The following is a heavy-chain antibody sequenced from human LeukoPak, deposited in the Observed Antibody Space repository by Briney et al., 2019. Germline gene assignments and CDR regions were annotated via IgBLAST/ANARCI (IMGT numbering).Heavy chain of an antibody. Sequence: SETLTLTCTASGGSISNYYWSWIRQPPGKGLEWIGRIHNSGSTHYNPSLKSRATMSVDTPKTQFSLKLSSVTAADTAVYYCARDTPLYCSSTSCRTFDYWGQGTLVTVSS. V-gene: IGHV4-4*07. D-gene: IGHD2-2*01. CDR3: ARDTPLYCSSTSCRTFDY. CDR2: IHNSGST. CDR1: GGSISNYY. J-gene: IGHJ4*02.